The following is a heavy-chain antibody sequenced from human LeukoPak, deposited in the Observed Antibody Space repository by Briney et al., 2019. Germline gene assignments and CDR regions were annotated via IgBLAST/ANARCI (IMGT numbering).Heavy chain of an antibody. CDR2: IYYSGIT. V-gene: IGHV4-39*07. J-gene: IGHJ4*02. CDR3: ARFPYFEGFDY. CDR1: GGSISSSSSYY. D-gene: IGHD3-9*01. Sequence: SETLSLTCTVSGGSISSSSSYYWGWIRQPPGKELEWIGSIYYSGITYYNPSLKSRVTISVDTSKNQFSLKLRSVTAADTAVYFCARFPYFEGFDYWGQGTQVIVSS.